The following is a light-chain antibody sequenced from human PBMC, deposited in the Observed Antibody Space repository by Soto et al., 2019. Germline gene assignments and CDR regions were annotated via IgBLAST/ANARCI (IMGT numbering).Light chain of an antibody. V-gene: IGKV3-20*01. CDR3: QQYGSSRWT. CDR1: QSVSSNY. CDR2: GAS. Sequence: EIGLTQSAGTLSLSPGERATFSCRASQSVSSNYLAWYQQKPGQAPRLLIYGASRRATGIPDRFSGSGSGADFTLTISRLEPEDFAVYYCQQYGSSRWTFGQGTKVDIK. J-gene: IGKJ1*01.